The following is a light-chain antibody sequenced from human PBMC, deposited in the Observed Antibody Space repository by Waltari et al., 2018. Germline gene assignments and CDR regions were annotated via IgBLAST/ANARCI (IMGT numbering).Light chain of an antibody. CDR2: GAS. CDR1: QSVNRA. J-gene: IGKJ1*01. V-gene: IGKV3-20*01. Sequence: IVLTQSPGTLSLSPGERATLSCRASQSVNRALTWYQLKPGQAPRLLIYGASNRATGIPDRFSGSCSGTDFSLTISRLEPEDFAVYYCQHFVRLPVTFGQGTKVEIK. CDR3: QHFVRLPVT.